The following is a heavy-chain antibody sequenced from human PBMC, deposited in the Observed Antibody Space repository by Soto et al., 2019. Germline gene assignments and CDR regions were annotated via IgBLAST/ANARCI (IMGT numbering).Heavy chain of an antibody. CDR2: ISYDESSK. CDR3: AKDKSSGSYFDS. CDR1: GFTFSSYA. V-gene: IGHV3-30*18. Sequence: GGSLRLSCAASGFTFSSYAMHWVRQAPGKGLEWVAVISYDESSKYYADFVKGRFTISRDNSKNTLYMQMNSLRDEDTAVYYCAKDKSSGSYFDSWGRGTLVTVSS. J-gene: IGHJ4*02. D-gene: IGHD3-22*01.